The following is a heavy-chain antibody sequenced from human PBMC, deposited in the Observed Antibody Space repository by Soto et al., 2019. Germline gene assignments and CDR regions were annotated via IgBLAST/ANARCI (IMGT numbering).Heavy chain of an antibody. J-gene: IGHJ4*02. Sequence: RSLRLSCAASGFTFSSFCMHWVRQAPGKGLVWVSRINSDGSSTTYADSVKGRFTISRDNAKNTLYLQMNSLRAEDTAVYYCVRGEGGWETYWGQGTLVTVSS. V-gene: IGHV3-74*01. CDR1: GFTFSSFC. CDR2: INSDGSST. CDR3: VRGEGGWETY. D-gene: IGHD6-19*01.